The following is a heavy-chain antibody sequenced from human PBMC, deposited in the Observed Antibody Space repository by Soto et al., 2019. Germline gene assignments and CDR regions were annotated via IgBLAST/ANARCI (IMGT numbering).Heavy chain of an antibody. Sequence: ASVKVSCKTSGDTFTNFGRSGVRQAPGQGLEGMGWIATYNSNKNYAQKFQGRLTLTTDTSTSTGYMELKSLEYDEKAVSYCASVLRGVVNWFDPWGQGTLVTVSS. V-gene: IGHV1-18*01. D-gene: IGHD3-10*01. CDR1: GDTFTNFG. CDR3: ASVLRGVVNWFDP. J-gene: IGHJ5*02. CDR2: IATYNSNK.